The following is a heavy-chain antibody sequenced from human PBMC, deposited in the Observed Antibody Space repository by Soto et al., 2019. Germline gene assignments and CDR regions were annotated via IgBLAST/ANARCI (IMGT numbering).Heavy chain of an antibody. CDR3: ARDSRAGATGGYFDY. CDR2: ISYDGSNK. D-gene: IGHD1-26*01. V-gene: IGHV3-30-3*01. Sequence: PGGSLRLSXAASGFTFSSYAMHWVRQAPGKGLEWVAVISYDGSNKYYADSVKGRFTISRDNSKNTLYLQMNSLRAEDTAVYYCARDSRAGATGGYFDYWGQGTLVTVSS. J-gene: IGHJ4*02. CDR1: GFTFSSYA.